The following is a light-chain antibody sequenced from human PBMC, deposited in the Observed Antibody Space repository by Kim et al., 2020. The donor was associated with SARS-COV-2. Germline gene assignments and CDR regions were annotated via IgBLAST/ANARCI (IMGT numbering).Light chain of an antibody. CDR3: QQYNDWPPIT. CDR2: GAS. V-gene: IGKV3D-15*03. J-gene: IGKJ5*01. Sequence: EIVMTQFPATLSVSPGERATLSCRASQSVGSNLAWYQQRPGQAPRLLIYGASIRAPGIPARFSGSGSGTEFTLTISILQSEDFAVYYCQQYNDWPPITFGQGTRLEIK. CDR1: QSVGSN.